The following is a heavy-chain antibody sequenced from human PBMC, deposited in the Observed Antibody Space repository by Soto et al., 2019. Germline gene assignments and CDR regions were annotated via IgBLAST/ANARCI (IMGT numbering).Heavy chain of an antibody. CDR2: IYYSGST. CDR1: GGSISSGGYY. D-gene: IGHD2-8*01. CDR3: ARGVWVYAILFDP. V-gene: IGHV4-31*03. Sequence: SETLSLPCTVSGGSISSGGYYWSWNHQHPGKGLEWIGYIYYSGSTYYNPSLKSRVTISVDTSKNQFSLKLSSVTAADTAVYYCARGVWVYAILFDPWGQGTLVTVSS. J-gene: IGHJ5*02.